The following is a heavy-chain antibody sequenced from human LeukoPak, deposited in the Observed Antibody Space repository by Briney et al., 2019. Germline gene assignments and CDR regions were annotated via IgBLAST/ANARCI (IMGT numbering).Heavy chain of an antibody. CDR1: GYTFTSYA. CDR2: IIPIFGTA. V-gene: IGHV1-69*13. D-gene: IGHD3-3*01. J-gene: IGHJ5*02. CDR3: AWSNCLDDFSCDNGWFDP. Sequence: GASVKVSCKASGYTFTSYAMNWVRQAPGQGLEWMGGIIPIFGTANYAQKFQGRVTITADESTSTAYMELSSLRSEDTAVYYCAWSNCLDDFSCDNGWFDPWGQGTLVTVSS.